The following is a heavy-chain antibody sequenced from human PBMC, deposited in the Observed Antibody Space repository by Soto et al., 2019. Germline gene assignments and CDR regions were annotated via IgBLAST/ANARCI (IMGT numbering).Heavy chain of an antibody. D-gene: IGHD2-21*02. J-gene: IGHJ4*02. CDR2: MYSSGTT. Sequence: EVQLVESGGDLVQPGGSLRLSCAASGFTVSNNYISWVRQAPGKGLEWVSLMYSSGTTHYADSVKVTFTISRHSSKNTVLLQMNSLTAEDTVVYFCTAGLAPGNSWGQGTLVTVSS. CDR3: TAGLAPGNS. CDR1: GFTVSNNY. V-gene: IGHV3-66*01.